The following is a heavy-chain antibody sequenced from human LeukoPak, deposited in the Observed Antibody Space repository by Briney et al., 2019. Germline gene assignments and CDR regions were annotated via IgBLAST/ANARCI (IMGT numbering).Heavy chain of an antibody. CDR3: ARAGGLLWFGELLPHYFDY. J-gene: IGHJ4*02. CDR2: IYTSGST. D-gene: IGHD3-10*01. CDR1: GGSFSGYY. Sequence: PSETLSLTCAVYGGSFSGYYWSWIRQPAGKGLEWIGRIYTSGSTNYNPSLKSRVTISVDTSKNQFSLELSSVTAADTAVYYCARAGGLLWFGELLPHYFDYWGQGTLVTVSS. V-gene: IGHV4-59*10.